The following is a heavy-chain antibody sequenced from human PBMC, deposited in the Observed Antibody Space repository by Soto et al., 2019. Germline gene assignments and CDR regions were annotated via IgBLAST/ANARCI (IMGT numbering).Heavy chain of an antibody. Sequence: QVQLVQSGAEVKKPGSSVKVSCKASGGTFSSYTISWVRQAPGQGLEWMGRIIPILGIANYAQKFQGRVTITADKSTSTAYMELSSLRSEDTAVYYCARVVTGVDNWSDEGNWFDPWGQGTLVTVSS. CDR2: IIPILGIA. D-gene: IGHD1-20*01. CDR3: ARVVTGVDNWSDEGNWFDP. J-gene: IGHJ5*02. V-gene: IGHV1-69*02. CDR1: GGTFSSYT.